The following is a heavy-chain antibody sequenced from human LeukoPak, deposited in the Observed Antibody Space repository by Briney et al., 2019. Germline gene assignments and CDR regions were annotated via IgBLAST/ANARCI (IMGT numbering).Heavy chain of an antibody. CDR2: INHSGST. V-gene: IGHV4-34*01. J-gene: IGHJ4*02. D-gene: IGHD2-15*01. CDR1: GGSFSGYY. Sequence: SETLSLTCAVYGGSFSGYYWSWIRQPPGKGLEWIGEINHSGSTNYNPSLKSRVTISVDTSKNQFSLKLSSVTAADTAVYYCARGRDILVVVAALDFDYWGQGTLVTVSS. CDR3: ARGRDILVVVAALDFDY.